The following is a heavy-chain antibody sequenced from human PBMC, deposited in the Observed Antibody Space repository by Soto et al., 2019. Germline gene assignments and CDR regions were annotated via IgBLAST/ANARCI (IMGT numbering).Heavy chain of an antibody. CDR2: ISSGSSTI. CDR3: ASYSSSSGYYYYGMDV. D-gene: IGHD6-6*01. J-gene: IGHJ6*02. Sequence: GSLRLSCAASGFTFSTYGMNWVRQAPGKGLEWLSYISSGSSTIYYADSVKGRFTISRDNAKDSLYLQMNSLRDEDTAVYYCASYSSSSGYYYYGMDVWGQGTTVTVSS. V-gene: IGHV3-48*02. CDR1: GFTFSTYG.